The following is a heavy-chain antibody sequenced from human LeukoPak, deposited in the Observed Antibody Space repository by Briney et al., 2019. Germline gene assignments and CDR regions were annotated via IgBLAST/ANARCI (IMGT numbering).Heavy chain of an antibody. Sequence: ASVKVSCKASGYTFTGYYMHWVRQAPGQGLEWMGWINPNSGGTNYAQKFQGWVTMTRDTSISTAYMELSRLRSDDTAVYYCARDIGSGWMDYYYGMDVWGQGTTVTVFS. CDR3: ARDIGSGWMDYYYGMDV. J-gene: IGHJ6*02. D-gene: IGHD6-19*01. CDR2: INPNSGGT. CDR1: GYTFTGYY. V-gene: IGHV1-2*04.